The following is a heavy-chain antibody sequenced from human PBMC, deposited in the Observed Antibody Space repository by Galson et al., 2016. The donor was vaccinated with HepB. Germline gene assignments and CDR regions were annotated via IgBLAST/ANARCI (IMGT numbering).Heavy chain of an antibody. V-gene: IGHV1-18*01. Sequence: SVKVSCKASGYTFSSYGISWLRQAPGQGLEWMGWNSTHNGNTHYAQKLQDRVTLTTDTSTTTAYLELRSLKSDDTAVYYCARDWGDARVISDYWGQGTLVTVSS. D-gene: IGHD2-21*01. CDR3: ARDWGDARVISDY. J-gene: IGHJ4*02. CDR1: GYTFSSYG. CDR2: NSTHNGNT.